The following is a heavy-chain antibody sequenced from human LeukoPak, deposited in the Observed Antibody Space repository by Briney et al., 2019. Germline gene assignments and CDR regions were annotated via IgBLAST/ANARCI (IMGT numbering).Heavy chain of an antibody. CDR1: GFTFSSYV. D-gene: IGHD2-15*01. CDR3: AKEFGYCSGGSCYSVGYFDY. CDR2: ISPRGGST. Sequence: GGSLRLSCAASGFTFSSYVMSWVRQAPGKGLEGVSAISPRGGSTYYAASVKGRFTISRDNSKNTLYLQMNSLRAEDTALYYCAKEFGYCSGGSCYSVGYFDYWGQGTLVTVSS. V-gene: IGHV3-23*01. J-gene: IGHJ4*02.